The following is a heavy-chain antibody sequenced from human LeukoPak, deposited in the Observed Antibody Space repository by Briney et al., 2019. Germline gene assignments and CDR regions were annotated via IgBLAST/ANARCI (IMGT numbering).Heavy chain of an antibody. V-gene: IGHV1-2*02. Sequence: ASVKVSCKASGYTFTGYYMHWVRHAPGQGLEWMGWINPNSGGTNYAQKFQGRVTMTRDTSISTAYMELSRLRSDDTAVYYCARVFRDGYNLGSGAFDIWGQGTMVTVSS. CDR1: GYTFTGYY. J-gene: IGHJ3*02. CDR3: ARVFRDGYNLGSGAFDI. CDR2: INPNSGGT. D-gene: IGHD5-24*01.